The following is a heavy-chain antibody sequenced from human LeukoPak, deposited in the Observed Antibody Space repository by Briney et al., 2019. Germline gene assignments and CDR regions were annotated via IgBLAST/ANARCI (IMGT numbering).Heavy chain of an antibody. V-gene: IGHV3-9*01. CDR3: AKDRFFYDSGSKAN. CDR1: GFPFDGYG. CDR2: ISWNSGII. Sequence: GGSLRLSCVASGFPFDGYGMFWVRQSPGKGLEWVSSISWNSGIIDYADSVKGRFTISRDNAKNSLYLQMNSLRVEDTAFYYCAKDRFFYDSGSKANWGQGTLVTVSS. D-gene: IGHD3-22*01. J-gene: IGHJ4*02.